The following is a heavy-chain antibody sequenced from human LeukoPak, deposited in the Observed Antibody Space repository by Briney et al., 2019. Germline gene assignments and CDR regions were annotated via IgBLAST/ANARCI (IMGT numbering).Heavy chain of an antibody. Sequence: ASVKVSCKASGYTFTNYAMHWVRQAPGQRLEWMGWINAGNGNTKYSQKFQGRVTITRDTSASTAYMELSSLRSEDTAIYYSARVRMVAAPFDYWGQGTLVTVSS. CDR1: GYTFTNYA. V-gene: IGHV1-3*01. J-gene: IGHJ4*02. D-gene: IGHD2-15*01. CDR3: ARVRMVAAPFDY. CDR2: INAGNGNT.